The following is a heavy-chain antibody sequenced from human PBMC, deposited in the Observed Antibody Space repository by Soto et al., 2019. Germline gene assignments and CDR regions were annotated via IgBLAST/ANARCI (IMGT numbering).Heavy chain of an antibody. CDR3: ARDPIFYSSSPYFDY. D-gene: IGHD6-6*01. CDR1: GFSFSNYA. J-gene: IGHJ4*02. CDR2: LSGDGTDS. V-gene: IGHV3-23*01. Sequence: GGSLRLSCAASGFSFSNYAMGWVRQTPGKGLDWVSALSGDGTDSSYAHSVKGRFTISRDNSKNTLYLQMNSLRAEDTAVYYCARDPIFYSSSPYFDYWGQGTLVTVS.